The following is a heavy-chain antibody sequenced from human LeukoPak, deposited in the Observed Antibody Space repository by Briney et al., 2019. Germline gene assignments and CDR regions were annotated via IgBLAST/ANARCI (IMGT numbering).Heavy chain of an antibody. D-gene: IGHD6-13*01. CDR3: ARVTWLSAAGTEGNFDY. J-gene: IGHJ4*02. Sequence: GGTLRLSCAASGFTFSSYTMNWVRQAPGKGLEWVSSITSSSSYIYYADSVKGRFTISRDNAKNSLYLQMDSLRAEDTAVYYCARVTWLSAAGTEGNFDYWGQGTLVTVSS. CDR2: ITSSSSYI. V-gene: IGHV3-21*01. CDR1: GFTFSSYT.